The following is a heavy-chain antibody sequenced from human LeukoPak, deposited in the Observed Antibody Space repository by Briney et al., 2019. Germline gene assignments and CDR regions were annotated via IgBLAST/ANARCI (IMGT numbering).Heavy chain of an antibody. J-gene: IGHJ4*02. D-gene: IGHD5-18*01. CDR2: IYSGGST. CDR3: ARDGRGYSYAWGVDY. V-gene: IGHV3-66*01. Sequence: GGSLRLSCAASGFTVSSNYMSWVRQAPGKGLEWVSVIYSGGSTYYADSVKGRFTISRDNSKNTLYLQMNSLRAEDTAVYYCARDGRGYSYAWGVDYWGQGTLVTVSS. CDR1: GFTVSSNY.